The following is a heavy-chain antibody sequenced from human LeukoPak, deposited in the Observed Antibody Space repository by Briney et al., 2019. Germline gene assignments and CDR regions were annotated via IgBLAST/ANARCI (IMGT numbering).Heavy chain of an antibody. CDR2: INHSGST. D-gene: IGHD2-15*01. J-gene: IGHJ4*02. CDR3: ARGRYCSGGSCFFDY. Sequence: SETLSLTCAVYGGSFSGYYWSWIRRPPGKGLEWIGEINHSGSTNYNPSLKSRVTISVDTSKNQFSLKLSSVTAADTAVYYCARGRYCSGGSCFFDYWGQETLVTVSS. CDR1: GGSFSGYY. V-gene: IGHV4-34*01.